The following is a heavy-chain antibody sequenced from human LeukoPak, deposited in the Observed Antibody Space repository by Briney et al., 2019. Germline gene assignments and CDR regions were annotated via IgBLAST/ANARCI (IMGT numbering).Heavy chain of an antibody. V-gene: IGHV3-48*03. CDR1: GFTFSSYE. CDR3: ASLSSSFLVDY. Sequence: QAGGTLRLSCAASGFTFSSYEMNWVRQAPGKGLEWVSYISSSGSTIYYADSVKGRFTISRDNAKNSLYLQMNNLRAEDTAVNYCASLSSSFLVDYWGQGTLVTVSS. D-gene: IGHD6-13*01. J-gene: IGHJ4*02. CDR2: ISSSGSTI.